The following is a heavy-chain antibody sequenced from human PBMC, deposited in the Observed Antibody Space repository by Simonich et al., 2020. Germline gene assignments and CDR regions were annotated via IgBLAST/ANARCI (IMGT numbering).Heavy chain of an antibody. J-gene: IGHJ4*02. CDR3: ARNRLDY. CDR2: INSDGRRT. CDR1: GFTFSSYW. Sequence: EVQLVESGGGLVQPGGSLRLSCAASGFTFSSYWMHWVPQGPGKGLGWVSRINSDGRRTSYADSVKGRFTISRDNAKNTLYLQMNSLRAEDTAVYYCARNRLDYWGQGTLVTVSS. V-gene: IGHV3-74*01.